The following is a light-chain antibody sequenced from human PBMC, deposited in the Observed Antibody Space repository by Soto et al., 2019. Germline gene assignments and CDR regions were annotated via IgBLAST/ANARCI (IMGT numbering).Light chain of an antibody. J-gene: IGKJ1*01. CDR1: QSVSSK. V-gene: IGKV3-15*01. Sequence: EIVMTQSPATLSVSPGESATLSCRASQSVSSKLAWYQQKPGQAPRLLIYGASTRATGIPARFSGSGSGTEFTLTIRSLQSEDFAVYYCQQFNNWPRTVGQGTKVEI. CDR2: GAS. CDR3: QQFNNWPRT.